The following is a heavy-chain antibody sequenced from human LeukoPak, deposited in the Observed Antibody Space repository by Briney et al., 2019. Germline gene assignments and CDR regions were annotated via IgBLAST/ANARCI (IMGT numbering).Heavy chain of an antibody. V-gene: IGHV3-53*05. CDR1: GFTVSSNY. D-gene: IGHD6-13*01. Sequence: PGGSLRLSCAASGFTVSSNYMSWVRQAPGKGLEWVSVIYSGGSTYYADSVKGRFTISRDNSKNTLYLQMNSLRAEDTAVYYCARGPSSRSWYFVLYFQHWGQGTLVTVSS. CDR3: ARGPSSRSWYFVLYFQH. CDR2: IYSGGST. J-gene: IGHJ1*01.